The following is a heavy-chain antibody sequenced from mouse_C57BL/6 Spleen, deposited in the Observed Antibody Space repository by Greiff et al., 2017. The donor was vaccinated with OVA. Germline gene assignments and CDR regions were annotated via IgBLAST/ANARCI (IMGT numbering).Heavy chain of an antibody. CDR3: ARDDPLNYYGSSYRAMDY. D-gene: IGHD1-1*01. CDR2: IYPGDGDT. J-gene: IGHJ4*01. V-gene: IGHV1-82*01. Sequence: VQLVESGPELVKPGASVKISCKASGYAFSSSWMNWVKQRPGKGLEWIGRIYPGDGDTNYNGKFKGKATLTADKSSRTAYMQLSSLSSEDSSVYFCARDDPLNYYGSSYRAMDYWGQGTSVTVSS. CDR1: GYAFSSSW.